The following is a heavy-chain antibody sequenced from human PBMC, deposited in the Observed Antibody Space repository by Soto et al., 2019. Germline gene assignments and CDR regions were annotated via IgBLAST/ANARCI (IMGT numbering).Heavy chain of an antibody. CDR3: AKAREPSEPVVVITISTFNY. J-gene: IGHJ4*02. CDR2: ISYDGSNK. D-gene: IGHD3-22*01. CDR1: GFTFSSYG. V-gene: IGHV3-30*18. Sequence: QVQLVESGGGVVQPGRSLRLSCAASGFTFSSYGMHWVRQAPGKGLEWVAVISYDGSNKYYADSVKGRFTISRDNSKNTLYLQMNSLRAEDTAVYYCAKAREPSEPVVVITISTFNYWGQGTLVTVSS.